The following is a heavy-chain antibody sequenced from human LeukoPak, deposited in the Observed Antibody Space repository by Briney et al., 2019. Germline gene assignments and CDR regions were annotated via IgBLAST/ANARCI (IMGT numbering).Heavy chain of an antibody. CDR2: ISSSGSIM. CDR1: GFTFSSFQ. Sequence: GGSLRLSCVASGFTFSSFQMNWVRQAPGKGLEWVSYISSSGSIMFYADSVKGRFTISRDNAKNSLYLHMNSLRAEDTAVYYCARTPTYYDILTDYPYYFDYWGQGTLVTVSS. V-gene: IGHV3-48*03. CDR3: ARTPTYYDILTDYPYYFDY. D-gene: IGHD3-9*01. J-gene: IGHJ4*02.